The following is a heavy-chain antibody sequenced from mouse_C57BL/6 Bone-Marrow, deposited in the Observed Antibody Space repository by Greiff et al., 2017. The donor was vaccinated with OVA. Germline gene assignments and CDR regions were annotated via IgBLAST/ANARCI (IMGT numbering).Heavy chain of an antibody. CDR2: IYPGGGYT. CDR3: ARGGPYGSSYKEAMDY. V-gene: IGHV1-63*01. D-gene: IGHD1-1*01. Sequence: QVQLKQSGAELVRPGTSVKMSCKASGYTFTNYWIGWAKQRPGHGLEWIGDIYPGGGYTNYNEKFKGKATLTADKSSSTAYMQFSSLTSEDSAIYYCARGGPYGSSYKEAMDYWGQGTSVTVSS. CDR1: GYTFTNYW. J-gene: IGHJ4*01.